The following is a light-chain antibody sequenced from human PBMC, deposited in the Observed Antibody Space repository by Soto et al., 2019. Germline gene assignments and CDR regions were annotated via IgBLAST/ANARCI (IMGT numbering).Light chain of an antibody. J-gene: IGKJ2*01. CDR2: KAS. CDR1: QSINRW. Sequence: DIQMTQSPSTLSASVGDRVTITCRASQSINRWLAWYQQKQGKXXKXXIYKASSLESGVPSRFRGGGIGTELSISISSLQPDDFETYYCQQYRTYPYIFGQGTKVDI. CDR3: QQYRTYPYI. V-gene: IGKV1-5*03.